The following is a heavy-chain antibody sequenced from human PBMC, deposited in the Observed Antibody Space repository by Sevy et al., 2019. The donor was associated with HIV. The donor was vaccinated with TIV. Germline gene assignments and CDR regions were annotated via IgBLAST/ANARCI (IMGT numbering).Heavy chain of an antibody. CDR1: GFVFSSYA. V-gene: IGHV3-30*04. D-gene: IGHD3-3*01. CDR3: ARPRFLGWLSSAAFDI. Sequence: GGSLRLSCTASGFVFSSYAMHWVRQAPGKGLEWVAFIAYDGSNKNYADSLKGRFTLSRDNSKNTLYLQMNSLRAEDTAVYYCARPRFLGWLSSAAFDIWGQGTMVTVSS. J-gene: IGHJ3*02. CDR2: IAYDGSNK.